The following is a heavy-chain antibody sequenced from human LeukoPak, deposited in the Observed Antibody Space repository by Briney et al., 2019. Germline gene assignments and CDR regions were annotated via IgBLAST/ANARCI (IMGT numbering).Heavy chain of an antibody. D-gene: IGHD3/OR15-3a*01. V-gene: IGHV3-74*01. CDR2: IKSDGSST. CDR1: GFTFSSSG. Sequence: GGSLRLSCAASGFTFSSSGMHWVRQAPGKGLVWVSRIKSDGSSTNYADSVKGRFTISRDNAKNTLYLQMNSLRAEDTAVYYCARDRDWLPLDYWGQGTLVTVSS. CDR3: ARDRDWLPLDY. J-gene: IGHJ4*02.